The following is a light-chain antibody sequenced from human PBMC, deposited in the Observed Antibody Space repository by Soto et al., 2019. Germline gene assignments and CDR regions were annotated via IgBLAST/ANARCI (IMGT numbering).Light chain of an antibody. Sequence: EIVMTQSPATLSVSPGEGATLSCRASQSISSNLAWYQQKPGQAPRLLITGASPRATGIAARISGSGSGTEFTLTISSLQSEDFAVYYCQQYNNWPWTFGQGTKVEIK. J-gene: IGKJ1*01. CDR3: QQYNNWPWT. CDR1: QSISSN. CDR2: GAS. V-gene: IGKV3-15*01.